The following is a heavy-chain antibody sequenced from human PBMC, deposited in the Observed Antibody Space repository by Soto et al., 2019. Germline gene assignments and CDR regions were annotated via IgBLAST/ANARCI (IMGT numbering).Heavy chain of an antibody. D-gene: IGHD3-3*01. V-gene: IGHV3-53*05. J-gene: IGHJ6*02. CDR2: IYSGGST. CDR1: GFTVSSNY. Sequence: GGSLRLSCAASGFTVSSNYMSWVRQAPGKGLEWVSVIYSGGSTYYADSVKGQFTISRDNSKNTLYLQMNSLRAEDTAVYYCARDHRASRLYDFWSGYLNYYYGMDVWGQGTTVTVSS. CDR3: ARDHRASRLYDFWSGYLNYYYGMDV.